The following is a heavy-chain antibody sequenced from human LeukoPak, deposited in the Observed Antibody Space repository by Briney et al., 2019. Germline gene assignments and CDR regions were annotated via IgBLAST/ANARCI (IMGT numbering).Heavy chain of an antibody. J-gene: IGHJ5*02. CDR3: ASDRTMTTVTSGQSWDGP. CDR1: GYSLTALA. D-gene: IGHD4-17*01. V-gene: IGHV1-24*01. CDR2: FDPDDGAR. Sequence: ASVKVSCKVSGYSLTALAIHWVRQAPRKGLEWMGRFDPDDGARIYSQRFQDRFLMTEDPSSDTAYMELSGLRSEDTAVYFCASDRTMTTVTSGQSWDGPWGQGTLVTVSS.